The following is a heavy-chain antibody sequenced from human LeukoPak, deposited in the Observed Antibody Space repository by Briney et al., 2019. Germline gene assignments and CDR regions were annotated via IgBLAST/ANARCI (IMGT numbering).Heavy chain of an antibody. D-gene: IGHD3-22*01. V-gene: IGHV3-21*01. CDR2: ISSSSSYI. CDR1: GFTFSSYS. J-gene: IGHJ4*02. CDR3: ARDRVGHYDSRTDY. Sequence: GGSLRLSCAASGFTFSSYSMNWVRQASGKGLEWVSSISSSSSYIYYADSMKGRFTISRDNAKNSLYLQMNSLRAEDTAVYYCARDRVGHYDSRTDYWGQGTLVTVSS.